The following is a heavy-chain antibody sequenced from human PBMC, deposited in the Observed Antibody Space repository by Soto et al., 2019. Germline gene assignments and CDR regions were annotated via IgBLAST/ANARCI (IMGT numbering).Heavy chain of an antibody. CDR1: GFTFSTYA. CDR2: IGGSAESA. Sequence: EVQLSESGGGLVQPGGSLRVSCAASGFTFSTYAMSWVRQAPGKGLEWVSAIGGSAESAYYGDSVKGRFTISRDNSKNKVYLQMNSLRAQDKDVYYCAVHCSTSSCSYWGQGTLVTVSS. J-gene: IGHJ4*02. CDR3: AVHCSTSSCSY. V-gene: IGHV3-23*01. D-gene: IGHD2-2*01.